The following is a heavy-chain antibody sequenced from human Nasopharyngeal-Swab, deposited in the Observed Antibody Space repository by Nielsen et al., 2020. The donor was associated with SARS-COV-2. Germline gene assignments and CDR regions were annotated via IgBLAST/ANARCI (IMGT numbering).Heavy chain of an antibody. V-gene: IGHV3-7*01. CDR3: VRDVIATVTTPPDY. D-gene: IGHD4-17*01. Sequence: LSLTCAASGFTFSSYWMSWVRQAPGKGLEWVANIKEDGSEKYYVDSVKGRFTISRDNAKNSLYLQMNTLRAEDTAVYYCVRDVIATVTTPPDYWGQGTLVTVSS. J-gene: IGHJ4*02. CDR2: IKEDGSEK. CDR1: GFTFSSYW.